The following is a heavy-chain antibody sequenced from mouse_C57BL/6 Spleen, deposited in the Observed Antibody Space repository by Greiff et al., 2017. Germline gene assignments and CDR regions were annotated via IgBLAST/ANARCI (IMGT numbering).Heavy chain of an antibody. Sequence: DVQLVESGGGLVKPGGSLKLSCAASGFTFSDYGMHWVRQAPEKGLEWVAYISSGSSTIYYADTVKGRFTISRDNAKNTLFLQMTSLRSEDTAMYYCARDYDYLVGYFDVWGTGTTVTVSS. CDR2: ISSGSSTI. CDR3: ARDYDYLVGYFDV. D-gene: IGHD2-4*01. CDR1: GFTFSDYG. V-gene: IGHV5-17*01. J-gene: IGHJ1*03.